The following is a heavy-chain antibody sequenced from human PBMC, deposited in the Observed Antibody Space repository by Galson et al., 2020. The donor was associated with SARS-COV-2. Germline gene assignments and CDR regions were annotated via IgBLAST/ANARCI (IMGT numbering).Heavy chain of an antibody. J-gene: IGHJ3*02. Sequence: ASVKVSCKASGYTFTGYYLHWVRQAPGQGLEWMGWINPNTGGTNYPQKFQGRVSMTRDTSINTAYMELSRLRSGDTAVYYCAKDLLSDDAFDIWGQGTMVTVSS. CDR3: AKDLLSDDAFDI. CDR1: GYTFTGYY. V-gene: IGHV1-2*02. CDR2: INPNTGGT.